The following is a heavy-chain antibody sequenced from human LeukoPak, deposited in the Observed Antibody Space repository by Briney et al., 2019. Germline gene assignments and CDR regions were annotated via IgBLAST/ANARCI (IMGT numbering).Heavy chain of an antibody. Sequence: ASVKVSCKASGYTFTSYYMHWVRQAPGQGLEWMGIINPSGGSTSYAQKFQGRVTMTRDTSTSTVYMELGSLRSEDTAVYYCARDFSRDPDSSRAFDIWGQGTMVTVSS. CDR1: GYTFTSYY. CDR2: INPSGGST. CDR3: ARDFSRDPDSSRAFDI. V-gene: IGHV1-46*01. J-gene: IGHJ3*02. D-gene: IGHD3-22*01.